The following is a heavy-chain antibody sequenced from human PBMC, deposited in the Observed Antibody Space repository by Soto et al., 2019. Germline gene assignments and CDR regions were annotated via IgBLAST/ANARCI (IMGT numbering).Heavy chain of an antibody. V-gene: IGHV3-9*01. CDR2: ISWNSGSI. CDR1: GFTFDDYA. J-gene: IGHJ5*02. D-gene: IGHD6-13*01. CDR3: AKDGYSSSWYGLDWFDP. Sequence: PGGSLRLSCAASGFTFDDYAMHWVRQAPGKGLEWVSGISWNSGSIGYADSVKGRFTISRDNAKNSLYLQMNSLRAEDTALYYCAKDGYSSSWYGLDWFDPWGQGTLVTVSS.